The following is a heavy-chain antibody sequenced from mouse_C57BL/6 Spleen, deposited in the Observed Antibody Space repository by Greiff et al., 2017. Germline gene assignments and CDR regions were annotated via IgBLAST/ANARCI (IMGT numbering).Heavy chain of an antibody. CDR2: ISSGGSYT. D-gene: IGHD2-4*01. Sequence: EVKLVESGGDLVKPGGSLKLSCAASGFTFSSYGMSWVRQTPDKRLEWVATISSGGSYTYYPDSVKGRFTISRDNVKKTRYLQMSSLKSEDTAMYYCASEYYDLFDYWGQGTTLTVSS. CDR3: ASEYYDLFDY. J-gene: IGHJ2*01. V-gene: IGHV5-6*01. CDR1: GFTFSSYG.